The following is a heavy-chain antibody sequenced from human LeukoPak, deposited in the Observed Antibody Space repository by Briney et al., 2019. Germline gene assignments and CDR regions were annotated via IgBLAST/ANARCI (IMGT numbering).Heavy chain of an antibody. Sequence: PGGSLRLSCAASGFTFSSYGMHWVRQAPGKGLEWVAVISYDGSNKYYADSVKGRFTISRDNSKNTMYLQMNSLRAEDTAVYYCARRPYYYDSSGYYSPPYAFDIWGQGTMVTVSS. D-gene: IGHD3-22*01. J-gene: IGHJ3*02. CDR1: GFTFSSYG. CDR2: ISYDGSNK. V-gene: IGHV3-30*03. CDR3: ARRPYYYDSSGYYSPPYAFDI.